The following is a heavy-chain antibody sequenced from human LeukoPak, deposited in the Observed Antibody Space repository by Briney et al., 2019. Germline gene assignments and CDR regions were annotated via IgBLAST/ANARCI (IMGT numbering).Heavy chain of an antibody. CDR2: IRYDGSNK. D-gene: IGHD2-2*01. V-gene: IGHV3-30*02. CDR1: GFTFSSYG. CDR3: AKDRRIVVVPAAIDY. Sequence: GRSLRLSCAASGFTFSSYGMHWVRQAPGKGLEWVAFIRYDGSNKYYADSVKGRFTISRDNSKNTLYLQMNSLRAEDTAVYYCAKDRRIVVVPAAIDYWGQGTQVTVSS. J-gene: IGHJ4*02.